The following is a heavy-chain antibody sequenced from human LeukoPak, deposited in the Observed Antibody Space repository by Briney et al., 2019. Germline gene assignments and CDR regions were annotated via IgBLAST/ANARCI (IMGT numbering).Heavy chain of an antibody. CDR2: IYTSGST. Sequence: SETLSLTCTVSGGSISSYYWSWIRQPAGKGLEWIGRIYTSGSTNYNPSLKSRVTMSVDTSKNQFSLKLSSVTAADTAVYYCARDRYCSGGSCANRYFDYWGQGTLVTVSS. J-gene: IGHJ4*02. CDR1: GGSISSYY. D-gene: IGHD2-15*01. CDR3: ARDRYCSGGSCANRYFDY. V-gene: IGHV4-4*07.